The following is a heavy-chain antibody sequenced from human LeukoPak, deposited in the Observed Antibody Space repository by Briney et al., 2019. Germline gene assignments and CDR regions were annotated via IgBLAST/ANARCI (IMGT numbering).Heavy chain of an antibody. CDR1: GGSFSGYY. CDR2: INHSGST. V-gene: IGHV4-34*01. J-gene: IGHJ4*02. Sequence: SETLSLTCVVYGGSFSGYYWSWIRQPPGKGLEWIGEINHSGSTNYNPSLKSRVTISVDTSKNQFSLKLSSVTAADTAVYYCARVRGNRGKYFDYWGQGTLVTVSS. CDR3: ARVRGNRGKYFDY. D-gene: IGHD3-16*01.